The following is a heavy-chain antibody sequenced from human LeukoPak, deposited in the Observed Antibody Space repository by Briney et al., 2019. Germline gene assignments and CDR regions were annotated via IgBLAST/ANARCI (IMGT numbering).Heavy chain of an antibody. D-gene: IGHD6-13*01. V-gene: IGHV4-4*07. CDR2: IYTSGST. CDR3: ARRTPTAGYFDY. J-gene: IGHJ4*02. CDR1: GGSISSYY. Sequence: PSETLSLTCTVSGGSISSYYWSWIRQPAGRGLEWIGRIYTSGSTDYNPSLKSRVTMSVDTSKNQFSLTLSSVTAADTAVYYCARRTPTAGYFDYWGQGTLVTVSS.